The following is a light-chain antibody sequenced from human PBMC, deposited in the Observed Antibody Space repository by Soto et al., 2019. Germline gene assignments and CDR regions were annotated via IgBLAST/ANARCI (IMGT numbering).Light chain of an antibody. J-gene: IGKJ1*01. Sequence: DIQMTQSPSSLSASVGDRVTINCRASQSISTYLIWYQQKPGKAPKLLIYATSSLQSGVPSRFSGSGSGTDFTLTISSLQPEDFATYYCQQSYSTPPGTFGQGTKVDI. CDR1: QSISTY. V-gene: IGKV1-39*01. CDR3: QQSYSTPPGT. CDR2: ATS.